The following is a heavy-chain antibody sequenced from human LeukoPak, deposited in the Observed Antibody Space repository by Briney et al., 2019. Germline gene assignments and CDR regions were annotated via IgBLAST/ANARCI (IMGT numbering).Heavy chain of an antibody. J-gene: IGHJ4*02. V-gene: IGHV3-21*05. Sequence: PGGSLRLSCAASGFTFSRYAMNWVRQAPGKGLEWVSYINTDSSDIHYADSVKGRFTISRDNARNTLYLQLSSLRAEDSAVYYCARDTFQPGLIDSWGQGTLVTASS. D-gene: IGHD2-2*01. CDR2: INTDSSDI. CDR1: GFTFSRYA. CDR3: ARDTFQPGLIDS.